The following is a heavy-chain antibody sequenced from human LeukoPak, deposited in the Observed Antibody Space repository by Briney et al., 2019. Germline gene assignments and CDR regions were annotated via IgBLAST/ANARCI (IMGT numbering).Heavy chain of an antibody. CDR2: INHSGST. CDR3: ARGRGGYYYGSGTFASWFDS. Sequence: KPSETLSLTCAVYGGSFSGYYWSWIRQPPGKGLEWIGEINHSGSTNYNPSLKSRVTISVDTSKNQFSVKLNSVTAADTAVYYCARGRGGYYYGSGTFASWFDSWGQGTLVTVPS. D-gene: IGHD3-10*01. V-gene: IGHV4-34*01. CDR1: GGSFSGYY. J-gene: IGHJ5*01.